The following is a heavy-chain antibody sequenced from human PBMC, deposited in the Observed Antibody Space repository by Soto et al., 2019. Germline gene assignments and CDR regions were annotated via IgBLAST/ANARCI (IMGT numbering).Heavy chain of an antibody. CDR1: GFSLTTSGVG. CDR3: AHIYCSGGRCSDFDS. V-gene: IGHV2-5*02. D-gene: IGHD2-15*01. J-gene: IGHJ4*02. Sequence: QITLKESGPTLVKPTQTLTLTCTFSGFSLTTSGVGVGWIRQPPGKALEWLALIYWDDDKRYSPSLKSRLTINKDTSKYQVVLKMPNMDPVDTAKYYSAHIYCSGGRCSDFDSWGQGTLVTVSS. CDR2: IYWDDDK.